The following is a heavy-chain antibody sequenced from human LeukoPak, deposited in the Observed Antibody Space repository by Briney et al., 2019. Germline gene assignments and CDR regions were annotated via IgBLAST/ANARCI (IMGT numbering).Heavy chain of an antibody. Sequence: GGSLRLSCAASGFTFSSYAMSWVRQAPGKRLEWVSAISGSGGSTYYADSVKGRFTISRDNSKNTLYLQMNSLRAEDTAAYYCAKILWFGELLGPIDYWGQGTLVTVSS. CDR1: GFTFSSYA. J-gene: IGHJ4*02. V-gene: IGHV3-23*01. CDR2: ISGSGGST. D-gene: IGHD3-10*01. CDR3: AKILWFGELLGPIDY.